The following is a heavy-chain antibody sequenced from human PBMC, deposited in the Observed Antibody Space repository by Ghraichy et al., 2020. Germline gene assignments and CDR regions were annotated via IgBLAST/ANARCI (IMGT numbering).Heavy chain of an antibody. V-gene: IGHV1-18*01. CDR3: ARAPLFCSTISCFSLKYFGMDV. Sequence: ASVKVSCKTSGYTFHNYAITWVRQAPGQGLECLGWINGYNGDTTYARKLQGRVTMTTDTSTATAYMELRSLTSDDTAVYFCARAPLFCSTISCFSLKYFGMDVWGQGTTVSDYS. CDR1: GYTFHNYA. J-gene: IGHJ6*02. D-gene: IGHD2-2*01. CDR2: INGYNGDT.